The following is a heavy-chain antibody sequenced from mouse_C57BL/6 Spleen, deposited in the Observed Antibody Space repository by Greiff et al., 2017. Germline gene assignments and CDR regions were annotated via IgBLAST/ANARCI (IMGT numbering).Heavy chain of an antibody. J-gene: IGHJ4*01. V-gene: IGHV8-8*01. Sequence: QVTLKVSGPGILQPSQTLSLTCSFSGFSLSTFGMGVGWIRQPSGKGLEWLAHIWWDDDKYYNPALKSRLTISKDTSKNQVFLKIANVDTADTATYYCARSRERITTVVGNYAMDYWGQGTSVTVSS. CDR1: GFSLSTFGMG. CDR2: IWWDDDK. D-gene: IGHD1-1*01. CDR3: ARSRERITTVVGNYAMDY.